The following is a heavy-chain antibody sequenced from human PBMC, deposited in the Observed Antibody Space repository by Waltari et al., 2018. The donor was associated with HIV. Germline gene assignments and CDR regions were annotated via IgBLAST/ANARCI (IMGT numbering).Heavy chain of an antibody. V-gene: IGHV4-59*11. CDR1: DGSMSHPY. J-gene: IGHJ2*01. CDR2: IYDSGTT. Sequence: QVELQESGPGLVKPPEPLSLTCPVSDGSMSHPYCRWIRQSPGKGLEWIGYIYDSGTTNYNPSLRSRVTVSVDTSKKQFSLKLTSVTAADTAVYLCARGSGLKVTLDWYFDVWGRGTLVTVSS. CDR3: ARGSGLKVTLDWYFDV.